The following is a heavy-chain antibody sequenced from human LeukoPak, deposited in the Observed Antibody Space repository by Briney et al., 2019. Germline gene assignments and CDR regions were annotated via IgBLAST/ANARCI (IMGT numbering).Heavy chain of an antibody. CDR2: ISAYNGNT. CDR3: ASAPSYSSVFDY. J-gene: IGHJ4*02. D-gene: IGHD6-13*01. Sequence: ASVKVSCKASGYTFTSYGISWVRQAPGQGLEWMGWISAYNGNTNYAQKLQGRVIMTTDTSTSTAYMELRSLRSDDTAVYYCASAPSYSSVFDYWGQGTLVTVSS. V-gene: IGHV1-18*01. CDR1: GYTFTSYG.